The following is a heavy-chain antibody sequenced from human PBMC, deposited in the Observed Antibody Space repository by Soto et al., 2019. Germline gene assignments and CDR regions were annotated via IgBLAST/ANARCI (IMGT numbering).Heavy chain of an antibody. J-gene: IGHJ4*02. CDR1: GFTFSGSA. D-gene: IGHD3-22*01. Sequence: EVQLVESGGGLVQPGGSLKLSCAASGFTFSGSAMHWVRQASGKGLEWVGRIRSKANSYATAYAASVKGRFTISRDDSKNTAYLQMNSLKTGDTAVYYCNIPLYYYDSSGYPFDYWGQGTLVTVSS. V-gene: IGHV3-73*02. CDR2: IRSKANSYAT. CDR3: NIPLYYYDSSGYPFDY.